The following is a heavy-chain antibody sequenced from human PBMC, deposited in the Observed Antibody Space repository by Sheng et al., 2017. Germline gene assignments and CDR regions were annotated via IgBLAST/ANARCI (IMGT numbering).Heavy chain of an antibody. D-gene: IGHD3-9*01. CDR1: GGSISSSSYY. Sequence: QLQLQESGPGLVKPSETLSLTCTVSGGSISSSSYYWGWIRQPPGKGLEWIGSIYYSGSTYYNPSLKSRVTISVDTSKNQFSLKLSSVTAADTAVYYCARGDTIFEGWFDPWGQGTLVTVSS. CDR3: ARGDTIFEGWFDP. V-gene: IGHV4-39*07. J-gene: IGHJ5*02. CDR2: IYYSGST.